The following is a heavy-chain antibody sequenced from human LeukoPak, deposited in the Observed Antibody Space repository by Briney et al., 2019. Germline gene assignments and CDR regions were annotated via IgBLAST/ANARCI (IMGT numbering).Heavy chain of an antibody. D-gene: IGHD3-10*01. CDR2: IYYTGST. Sequence: PSETLSLTCTVSGGSISSYYWSWIRQPPGKGLEWIGYIYYTGSTNYNPSLKSRVTISVDTSKNQFSLKLSSVTAADTAVYYCASSGGALWFGELPYDYWGQGTLVTVSS. CDR1: GGSISSYY. J-gene: IGHJ4*02. CDR3: ASSGGALWFGELPYDY. V-gene: IGHV4-59*08.